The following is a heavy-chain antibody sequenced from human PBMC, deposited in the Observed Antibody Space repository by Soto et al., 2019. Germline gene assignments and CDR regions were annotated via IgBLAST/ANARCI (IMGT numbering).Heavy chain of an antibody. Sequence: GGSLRLSCAASGFTFSSYAMSWVRQAPGKGLEWVSAISGSGGSTYYADSVKGRFTISRDNSKNTLYLQMNSLRAEDTAVYYRAKDLPYCGGDCYISFDYWGQGTLVTVSS. V-gene: IGHV3-23*01. CDR2: ISGSGGST. D-gene: IGHD2-21*02. CDR3: AKDLPYCGGDCYISFDY. CDR1: GFTFSSYA. J-gene: IGHJ4*02.